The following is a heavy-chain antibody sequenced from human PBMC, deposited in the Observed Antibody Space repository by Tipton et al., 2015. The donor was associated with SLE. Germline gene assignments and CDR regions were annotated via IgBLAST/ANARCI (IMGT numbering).Heavy chain of an antibody. V-gene: IGHV4-34*01. CDR2: INHSGGT. CDR1: GGSFSGYY. D-gene: IGHD2-21*01. Sequence: TLSLTCAVYGGSFSGYYWSWIRQPPGKGLEWIGEINHSGGTNYNPSLKSRVTISVDTSKNQFSLKLSSVTAADTAVYYCAREASYCGGDRYPSWFDPWGQGTLVTVSS. CDR3: AREASYCGGDRYPSWFDP. J-gene: IGHJ5*02.